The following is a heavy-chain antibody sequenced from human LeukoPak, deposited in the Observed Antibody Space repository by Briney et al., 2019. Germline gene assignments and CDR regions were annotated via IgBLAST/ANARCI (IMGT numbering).Heavy chain of an antibody. Sequence: PGGSLRLPCAASGFTFRSFWIHWVRQAPGKGLVWVGRSNNDGTDTIYADSVKGRFTVSRDNAKNTLYLQMNSLRVEDTAVYFCARGGFSHGFDVWGQGTVVTVSS. J-gene: IGHJ3*01. CDR3: ARGGFSHGFDV. D-gene: IGHD5-12*01. V-gene: IGHV3-74*01. CDR1: GFTFRSFW. CDR2: SNNDGTDT.